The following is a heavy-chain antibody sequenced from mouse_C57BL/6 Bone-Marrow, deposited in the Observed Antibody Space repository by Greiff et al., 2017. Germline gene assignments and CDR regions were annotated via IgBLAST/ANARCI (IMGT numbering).Heavy chain of an antibody. D-gene: IGHD2-4*01. CDR3: VRGDDYDYDERSWFAY. J-gene: IGHJ3*01. CDR2: IRSKSSNYAT. CDR1: GFTFNTYA. Sequence: EVQLVESGGGLVQPKGSLKLSCAASGFTFNTYAMHWVRQAPGKGLEWVARIRSKSSNYATYYADSVKDIFTISRDDSQSMLYLQMNNLKTEDNAMYYCVRGDDYDYDERSWFAYWGQGTLVTVSA. V-gene: IGHV10-3*01.